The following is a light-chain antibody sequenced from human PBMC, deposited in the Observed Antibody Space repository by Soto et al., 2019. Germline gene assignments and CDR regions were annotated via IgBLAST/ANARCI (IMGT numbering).Light chain of an antibody. J-gene: IGLJ1*01. CDR3: CSYATTHTFFA. CDR1: GSDVGAYNY. V-gene: IGLV2-11*01. CDR2: DVT. Sequence: QSALTQPRSVSGSPRQSVTMSCTGTGSDVGAYNYVSWYQQHPGKAPKLMIFDVTKRPSGVPDRFSGSKSGNTASLTISGLQAEDEADYYCCSYATTHTFFAFGTGTKVTVL.